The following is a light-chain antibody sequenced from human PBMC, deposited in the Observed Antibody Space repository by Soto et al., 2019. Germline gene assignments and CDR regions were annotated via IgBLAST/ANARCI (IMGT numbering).Light chain of an antibody. Sequence: EIVLTQSPGTLSLSPGERATLSCRASQSVSNNYLAWYQQKPGQAPRLLIYGASNRATGMPDRFSGSGSGTDFTLTSSRLEPEDIAVYYCQQYGSSGTFGQGTKVEIK. V-gene: IGKV3-20*01. CDR2: GAS. CDR3: QQYGSSGT. J-gene: IGKJ1*01. CDR1: QSVSNNY.